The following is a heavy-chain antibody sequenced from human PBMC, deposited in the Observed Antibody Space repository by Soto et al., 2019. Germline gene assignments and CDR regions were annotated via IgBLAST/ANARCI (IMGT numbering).Heavy chain of an antibody. CDR3: AKARARYYDSSGYYPFDY. D-gene: IGHD3-22*01. CDR1: GFTFSSYA. CDR2: ISGSGGST. Sequence: EVQLLESGGGLVQPGGSLRLSCAASGFTFSSYAMSWVRQAPGKGLEWDSGISGSGGSTYYADSVKGRFTISRDNSKNTLYLQMNSLRAEDTAVYYCAKARARYYDSSGYYPFDYWGQGTLVTVSS. V-gene: IGHV3-23*01. J-gene: IGHJ4*02.